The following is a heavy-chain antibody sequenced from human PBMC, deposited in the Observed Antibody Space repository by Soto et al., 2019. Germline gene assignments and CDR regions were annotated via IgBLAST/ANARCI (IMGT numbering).Heavy chain of an antibody. CDR2: MSPNSGNT. Sequence: ASVKVSCKASGYTFTSYGISWVRQAPGQGLEWMGWMSPNSGNTGYAQKFQGRVTMTRNTSISTAYMELSSLRSEDTAVYYCARVGLAAALNFDYWGQGTLVTVSS. CDR3: ARVGLAAALNFDY. D-gene: IGHD6-13*01. J-gene: IGHJ4*02. V-gene: IGHV1-8*02. CDR1: GYTFTSYG.